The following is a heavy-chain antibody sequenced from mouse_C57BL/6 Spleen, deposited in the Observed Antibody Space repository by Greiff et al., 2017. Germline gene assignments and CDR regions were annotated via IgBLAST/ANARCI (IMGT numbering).Heavy chain of an antibody. CDR3: ARSGTVVAGGY. CDR2: IYPEDGET. J-gene: IGHJ2*01. CDR1: GFNIKDYY. D-gene: IGHD1-1*01. V-gene: IGHV14-2*01. Sequence: VQLQQSGAELVKPGASVKLSCTASGFNIKDYYMHWVKQRTEQGLEWIGRIYPEDGETKYATKFQGKATITADTSSNTAYLQLSSLTSEDTAVYYCARSGTVVAGGYWGQGTTLTVSS.